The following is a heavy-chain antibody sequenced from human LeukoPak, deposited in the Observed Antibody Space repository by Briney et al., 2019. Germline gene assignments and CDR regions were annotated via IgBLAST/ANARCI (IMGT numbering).Heavy chain of an antibody. CDR3: ARNGTGYSYFDY. CDR2: IYHSGST. CDR1: GYSISSNYY. V-gene: IGHV4-38-2*01. J-gene: IGHJ4*02. D-gene: IGHD5-18*01. Sequence: SETLSLTCAVSGYSISSNYYWGWIRQPPGKGLEWIGSIYHSGSTDYNPSLKSRVTISVDTSKNQFSLKLSSVTAADTAVYYCARNGTGYSYFDYWGQGTLVTVSS.